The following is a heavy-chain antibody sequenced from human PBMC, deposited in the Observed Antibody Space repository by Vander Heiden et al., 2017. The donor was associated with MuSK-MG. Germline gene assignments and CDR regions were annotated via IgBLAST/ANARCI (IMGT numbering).Heavy chain of an antibody. CDR2: IYPGDSDT. CDR1: GYSFTSYW. CDR3: ARSPHYYDSSGYSAGAFDI. Sequence: EVQLVQSGAEVKKPGESLKISCKGSGYSFTSYWIGWVSQMPGKGLEWMGIIYPGDSDTRYSPSFQGQVTISADKSISTAYLQWSSLKASDTAMYYCARSPHYYDSSGYSAGAFDIWGQGTMVTVSS. J-gene: IGHJ3*02. D-gene: IGHD3-22*01. V-gene: IGHV5-51*01.